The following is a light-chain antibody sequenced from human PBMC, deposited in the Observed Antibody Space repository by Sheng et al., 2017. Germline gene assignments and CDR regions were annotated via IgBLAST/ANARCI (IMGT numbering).Light chain of an antibody. Sequence: ESVLTQSPVTLSLSPGEGASLSCRASQNVSSYLAWYQQKVGQAPRLLIYDASKRATGIPARFSGSGSGTDFTLTISSLEPEDFAVYYCQQRSTWPLTFGQGTRLEIQ. J-gene: IGKJ5*01. CDR1: QNVSSY. V-gene: IGKV3-11*01. CDR2: DAS. CDR3: QQRSTWPLT.